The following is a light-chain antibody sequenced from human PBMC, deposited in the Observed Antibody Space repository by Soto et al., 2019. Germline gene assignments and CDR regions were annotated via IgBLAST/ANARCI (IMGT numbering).Light chain of an antibody. CDR1: QSISSW. Sequence: DIQMTQSPSTLSASLGDRFTITFRASQSISSWLAWYQQIPGKAPKLLIYDASSLESGVPSRFSGSGSGTEFTLTISSLQPDDFATYYCQQYNSYSRTFGQGPKVDIK. CDR2: DAS. J-gene: IGKJ1*01. CDR3: QQYNSYSRT. V-gene: IGKV1-5*01.